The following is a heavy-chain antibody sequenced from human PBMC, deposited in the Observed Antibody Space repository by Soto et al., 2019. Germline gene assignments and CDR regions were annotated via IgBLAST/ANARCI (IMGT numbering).Heavy chain of an antibody. CDR3: ARGDYYGSGSYYNDAFDI. D-gene: IGHD3-10*01. Sequence: SVKVSCKASGYTFTSYAISLVRQAPGQGLEWMGRIIPILGIANYAQKFQGRVTITADKSTSTAYMELSSLRSEDTAVYYCARGDYYGSGSYYNDAFDIWGQGTMVTVSS. J-gene: IGHJ3*02. CDR1: GYTFTSYA. V-gene: IGHV1-69*04. CDR2: IIPILGIA.